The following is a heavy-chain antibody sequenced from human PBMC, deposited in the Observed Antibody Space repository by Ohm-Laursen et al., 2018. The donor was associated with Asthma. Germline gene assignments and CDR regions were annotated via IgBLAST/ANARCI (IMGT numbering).Heavy chain of an antibody. CDR2: ISTASSFI. Sequence: SLRLPCAASGYTFSRYSIHWVRQIPGKGLEWVASISTASSFIYYADSVRGRFTTSRDNARNSVYLQMNSLRAEDTALYYCARIGPEWELPGREYSLHHWGEGTLVTVSS. J-gene: IGHJ1*01. CDR3: ARIGPEWELPGREYSLHH. V-gene: IGHV3-21*01. D-gene: IGHD1-26*01. CDR1: GYTFSRYS.